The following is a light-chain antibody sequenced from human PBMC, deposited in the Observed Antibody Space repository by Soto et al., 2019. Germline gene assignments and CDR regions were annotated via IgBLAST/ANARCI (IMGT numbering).Light chain of an antibody. CDR2: GAS. CDR3: QQYGGSPRWT. Sequence: EIVLTQSPGTLSLSPGERAXXXXXXXXSVSSSHLAWYQQKSGQAPRLLIYGASSRAAGVPDRFSGSGSGTDFTLTISRLEPEDFTVYYCQQYGGSPRWTFGQGTKVDIK. J-gene: IGKJ1*01. V-gene: IGKV3-20*01. CDR1: XSVSSSH.